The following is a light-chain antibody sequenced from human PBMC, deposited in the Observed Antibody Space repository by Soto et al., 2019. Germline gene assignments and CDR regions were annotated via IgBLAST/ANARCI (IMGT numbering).Light chain of an antibody. CDR1: QSLLHITGETF. J-gene: IGKJ5*01. CDR3: MQSTQLPPT. Sequence: DVVMTQTPLSLSVARGQPASMSCKSSQSLLHITGETFLFWYLQKPGQSPQLLIYEVSTRVSGVPDRFSGSGSGTDFTLEISRVETDDVGIYYCMQSTQLPPTFGQGTRLEIK. V-gene: IGKV2D-29*02. CDR2: EVS.